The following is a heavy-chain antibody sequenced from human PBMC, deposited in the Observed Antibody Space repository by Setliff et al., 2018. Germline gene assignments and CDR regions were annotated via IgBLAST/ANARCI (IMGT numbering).Heavy chain of an antibody. Sequence: NPSETLSLTCAVYGGSFSGYYWSWIRQPPGKGPEWIGEIDQSGITNYNPSLKSRVTISIDTSKNQFSLSLSSVTATDTAVYYCARGRRITMIVVPPGVFDIWGQGTMVTVSS. D-gene: IGHD3-22*01. J-gene: IGHJ3*02. CDR1: GGSFSGYY. V-gene: IGHV4-34*01. CDR2: IDQSGIT. CDR3: ARGRRITMIVVPPGVFDI.